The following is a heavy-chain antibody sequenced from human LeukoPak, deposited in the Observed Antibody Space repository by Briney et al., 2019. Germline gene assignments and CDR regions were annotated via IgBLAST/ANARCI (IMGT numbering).Heavy chain of an antibody. Sequence: GGSLRLSCAASGFTFTSYSMNWVRQAPGKGLEWVAVISYDGSNKYYADSVKGRFTISRDNSKNTLYLQMNSLRAEDTAVYYCARIGDFWSGYDFDYWGQGTLVTVSS. CDR2: ISYDGSNK. CDR1: GFTFTSYS. V-gene: IGHV3-30-3*01. J-gene: IGHJ4*02. D-gene: IGHD3-3*01. CDR3: ARIGDFWSGYDFDY.